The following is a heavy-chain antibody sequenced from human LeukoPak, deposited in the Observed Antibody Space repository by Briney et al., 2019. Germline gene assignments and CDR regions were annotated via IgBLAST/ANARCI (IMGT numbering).Heavy chain of an antibody. Sequence: QAGGSLRLSCAATGFPFRSCAMTWVRLAPGKGLEWVSGISASGSSTFYADSVKGRFTISRDNSKNTVYLQMHSLRAEDTAVYYCAKDSNYYDTTGYFRPLYYMDAWGKGTTVIVSS. CDR1: GFPFRSCA. J-gene: IGHJ6*03. D-gene: IGHD3-22*01. CDR3: AKDSNYYDTTGYFRPLYYMDA. V-gene: IGHV3-23*01. CDR2: ISASGSST.